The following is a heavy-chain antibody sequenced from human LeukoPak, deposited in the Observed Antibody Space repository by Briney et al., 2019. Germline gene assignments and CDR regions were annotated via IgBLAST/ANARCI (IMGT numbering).Heavy chain of an antibody. CDR1: GFTFSSYA. V-gene: IGHV3-30*04. D-gene: IGHD3-22*01. Sequence: PGGSLRLSCAASGFTFSSYAMHWVRQAPGKGLEWVAAISYDGRNKYYADSVKGRFTISRDNSKNTLYLQMNSLRAEDTAVYYCAKGRVDYYDSSDAFDIWGQGTMVTVSS. J-gene: IGHJ3*02. CDR3: AKGRVDYYDSSDAFDI. CDR2: ISYDGRNK.